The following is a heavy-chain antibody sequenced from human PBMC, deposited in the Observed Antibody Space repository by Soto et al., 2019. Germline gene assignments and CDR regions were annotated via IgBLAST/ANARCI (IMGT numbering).Heavy chain of an antibody. J-gene: IGHJ6*03. CDR3: ARDSGYYYYMDV. CDR2: IYYSGST. CDR1: GGSTSSGGYY. D-gene: IGHD3-10*01. Sequence: ASETLSLTCTVSGGSTSSGGYYWSWIRQHPGKGLEWIGYIYYSGSTYYNPSLKSRVTISVDTSKNQFSLKLSSVTAADTAVYYCARDSGYYYYMDVWGKGTTVTVSS. V-gene: IGHV4-31*03.